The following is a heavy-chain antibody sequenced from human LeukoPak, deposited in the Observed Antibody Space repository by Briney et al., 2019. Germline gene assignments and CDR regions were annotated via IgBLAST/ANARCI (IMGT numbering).Heavy chain of an antibody. CDR3: TTSIRIPVTTVDY. CDR2: IKSKTDGGTT. Sequence: PGGSLRLSCAASGFTFSNAWMSWVRQAPGKGLEWVGRIKSKTDGGTTDYAAPVKGRFTISRDDSKNTLYLQMNSLKTEDTAVYYCTTSIRIPVTTVDYWGQGTLVTVSS. CDR1: GFTFSNAW. J-gene: IGHJ4*02. V-gene: IGHV3-15*01. D-gene: IGHD4-17*01.